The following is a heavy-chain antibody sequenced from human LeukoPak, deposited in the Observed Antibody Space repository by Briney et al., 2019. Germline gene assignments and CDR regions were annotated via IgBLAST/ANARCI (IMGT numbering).Heavy chain of an antibody. D-gene: IGHD1-7*01. J-gene: IGHJ3*02. V-gene: IGHV4-4*07. CDR3: ARDLAGNWNYVNAFDI. CDR1: GGSISSYY. CDR2: IYTSGST. Sequence: ETLTLTCTVSGGSISSYYWSWIRQPAGKGLEWIGRIYTSGSTNYNPSLKSRVTISVDTSKNQFSLKLSSVTAADTAVYYCARDLAGNWNYVNAFDIWGQGTMVTVSS.